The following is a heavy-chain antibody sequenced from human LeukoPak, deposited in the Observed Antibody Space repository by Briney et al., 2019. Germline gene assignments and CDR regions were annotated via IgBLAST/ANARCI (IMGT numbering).Heavy chain of an antibody. J-gene: IGHJ6*02. CDR2: MSGDGGST. CDR1: GFTFDDYA. CDR3: AKELGMGSYYYYGMDV. D-gene: IGHD1-14*01. Sequence: GGSLRLSCAASGFTFDDYAMHWVREAPGKGLEGVSLMSGDGGSTYYADSVKGRFTISGDNSKKSLYLQMNSLRTEDTALYYCAKELGMGSYYYYGMDVWGQGTTVTVSS. V-gene: IGHV3-43*02.